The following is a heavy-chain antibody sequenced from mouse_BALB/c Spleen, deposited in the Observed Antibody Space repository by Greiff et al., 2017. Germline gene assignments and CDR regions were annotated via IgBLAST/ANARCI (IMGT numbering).Heavy chain of an antibody. CDR3: NVGNYDYAMDD. CDR1: GFNIKDYY. J-gene: IGHJ4*01. D-gene: IGHD2-1*01. V-gene: IGHV14-4*02. CDR2: IDPENGDT. Sequence: VQLQQSGAELVRSGASVKLSCTASGFNIKDYYMHWVKQRPEQGLEWIGWIDPENGDTEYAPKFQGKATMTADTSSNTAYLQLSSLTSEDTAVYYCNVGNYDYAMDDWGQGTSGTVAS.